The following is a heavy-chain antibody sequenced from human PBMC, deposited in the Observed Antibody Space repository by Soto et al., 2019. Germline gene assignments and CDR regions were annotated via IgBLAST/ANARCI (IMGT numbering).Heavy chain of an antibody. CDR2: ISAYNGNT. D-gene: IGHD3-16*01. CDR3: ARVSHSSFYDYIWGSAGNWFDP. J-gene: IGHJ5*02. CDR1: GYTFTGYG. V-gene: IGHV1-18*01. Sequence: ASVKGSCKASGYTFTGYGIGWVRQAPGQGLEWMGWISAYNGNTNYAQKLQGRVTMTTDTSTSTAYMELRSLRSDDTAVYYCARVSHSSFYDYIWGSAGNWFDPWGQRTLVTVSS.